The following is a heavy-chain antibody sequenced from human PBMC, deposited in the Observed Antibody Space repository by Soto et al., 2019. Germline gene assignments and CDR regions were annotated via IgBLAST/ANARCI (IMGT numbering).Heavy chain of an antibody. J-gene: IGHJ4*02. CDR3: AVGAITMVRGVIVY. Sequence: QVQLVQSGAEVKKPGASVKVSCKASEYTFTKYHMHWVRQAPGQGLEWIGIINPSGGSTSYAPRFQGRVMMTRDTSTSTVYMELSSLRSEDTAVYYCAVGAITMVRGVIVYWGQGALVTVSS. V-gene: IGHV1-46*01. D-gene: IGHD3-10*01. CDR1: EYTFTKYH. CDR2: INPSGGST.